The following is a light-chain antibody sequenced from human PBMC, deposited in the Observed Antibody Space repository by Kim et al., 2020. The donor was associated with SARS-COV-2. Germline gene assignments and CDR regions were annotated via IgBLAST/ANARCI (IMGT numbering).Light chain of an antibody. J-gene: IGLJ2*01. CDR3: AAWDDSLNVV. Sequence: PGQRVTISCSGSSSNIGSITVNWYQQLPGTAPKRLIYSNNQRPSRVPDRFSGSKSRTSASLAISGLQSEDEADYYCAAWDDSLNVVFGGGTQLTVL. CDR1: SSNIGSIT. CDR2: SNN. V-gene: IGLV1-44*01.